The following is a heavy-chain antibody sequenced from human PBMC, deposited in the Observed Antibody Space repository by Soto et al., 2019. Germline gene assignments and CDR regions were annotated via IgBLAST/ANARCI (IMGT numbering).Heavy chain of an antibody. D-gene: IGHD7-27*01. CDR2: LYWDDDK. Sequence: QITLKESGPTLVKPTQTLTLTCTFSGFSLSTSGVGVGWIRQPPGKALEWLAFLYWDDDKRYIPSLKSRLPITKYTSKNQVLLTMTNMAPVDTATYYGARTSVNWGSRGLVDYWGQGTLVTVAS. J-gene: IGHJ4*02. CDR1: GFSLSTSGVG. V-gene: IGHV2-5*02. CDR3: ARTSVNWGSRGLVDY.